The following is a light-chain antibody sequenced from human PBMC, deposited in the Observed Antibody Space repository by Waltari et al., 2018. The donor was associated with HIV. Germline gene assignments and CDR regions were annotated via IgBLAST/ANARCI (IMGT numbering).Light chain of an antibody. CDR1: SSDVGGYNY. Sequence: QSALTQPASVSGSPGQSITISCTGTSSDVGGYNYVSWYQQHPGKAPKLMIYDVSHRPSWVSNRFSGSKSCNTSSLTISGLQAEDEADYYCSSYTIISTLVFGGGTKLTVL. J-gene: IGLJ2*01. CDR2: DVS. V-gene: IGLV2-14*01. CDR3: SSYTIISTLV.